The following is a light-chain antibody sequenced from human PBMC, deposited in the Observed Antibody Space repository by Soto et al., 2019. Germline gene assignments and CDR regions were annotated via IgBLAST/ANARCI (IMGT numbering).Light chain of an antibody. CDR2: DAS. J-gene: IGKJ2*01. CDR3: QQYDNLPLMYT. Sequence: DIQMTQSPSSLSASVGDRVTITCQASQDISNYLNWYQQKPGKAPKLLIYDASTLETGVPSRFSGSGSGTNFPFTISSLQPEDIATYYCQQYDNLPLMYTFGQGTKLEIK. CDR1: QDISNY. V-gene: IGKV1-33*01.